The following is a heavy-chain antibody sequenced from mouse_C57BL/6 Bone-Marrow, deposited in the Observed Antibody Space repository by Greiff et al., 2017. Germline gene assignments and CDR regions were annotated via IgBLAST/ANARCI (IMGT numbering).Heavy chain of an antibody. CDR3: ARPLYAPFAY. CDR1: GFTFSDYG. Sequence: EVNVVESGGGLVKPGGSLKLSCAASGFTFSDYGMHWVRQAPEKGLEWVAYISSGSSTIYYADTVKGRFTISRDNAKNTLFLQMTSLRSEDTAMYYCARPLYAPFAYWGQGTLVTVSA. D-gene: IGHD2-3*01. CDR2: ISSGSSTI. V-gene: IGHV5-17*01. J-gene: IGHJ3*01.